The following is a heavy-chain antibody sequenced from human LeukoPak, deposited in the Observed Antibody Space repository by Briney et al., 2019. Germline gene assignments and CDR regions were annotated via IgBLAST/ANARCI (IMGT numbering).Heavy chain of an antibody. Sequence: GESLKISCKGSGSSFTSYWIGWVRQLPGKGLEGMGIIYPGDSDTRYSPSFQGQVTISADKSISTAYLQWSSLKASDTAMYYCAGGYCSGGSCYWFDPWGQGTLVTVSS. V-gene: IGHV5-51*03. CDR1: GSSFTSYW. CDR3: AGGYCSGGSCYWFDP. J-gene: IGHJ5*02. D-gene: IGHD2-15*01. CDR2: IYPGDSDT.